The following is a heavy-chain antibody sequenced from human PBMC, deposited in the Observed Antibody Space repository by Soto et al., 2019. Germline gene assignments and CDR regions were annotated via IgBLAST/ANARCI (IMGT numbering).Heavy chain of an antibody. CDR2: IYPGDSDT. CDR3: ARGRSSSWDHFDY. Sequence: GEALKISCKGSGYSFTTYWIAWVRQMPGKGLEWMGIIYPGDSDTRYSPSFQGQVTTSADKSISTASLQWSSLKASDTAMYYCARGRSSSWDHFDYWGQGTLVTVSS. CDR1: GYSFTTYW. D-gene: IGHD6-13*01. V-gene: IGHV5-51*01. J-gene: IGHJ4*02.